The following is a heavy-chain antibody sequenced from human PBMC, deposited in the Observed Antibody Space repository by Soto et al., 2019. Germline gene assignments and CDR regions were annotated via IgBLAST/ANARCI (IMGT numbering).Heavy chain of an antibody. Sequence: QVHLAESGGGVVQPGTSLRLSCATSGFPFDRYGMHWVRQAPGKGLEWVAAMWYDGSNTYYGESVKGRFLIPRDNSKNTVYLEMNSLRVEDTGVYFCAKGRIAVAAGAFDSWGPGTRVTVSS. D-gene: IGHD6-19*01. J-gene: IGHJ3*01. V-gene: IGHV3-33*03. CDR2: MWYDGSNT. CDR1: GFPFDRYG. CDR3: AKGRIAVAAGAFDS.